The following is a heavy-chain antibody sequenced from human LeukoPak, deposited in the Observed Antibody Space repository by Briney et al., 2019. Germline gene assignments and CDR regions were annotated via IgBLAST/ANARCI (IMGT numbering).Heavy chain of an antibody. D-gene: IGHD1-26*01. CDR3: ARGRGGATTGLDH. Sequence: ASVKVSCKASGYTFSGYYMHWVRQAPGQGLESMGWINSNSGARNYAPEFQGRVTFSRDNSISTAYMELSSLRSDDTAIYYCARGRGGATTGLDHWGQGTLVTVSS. J-gene: IGHJ4*02. V-gene: IGHV1-2*02. CDR2: INSNSGAR. CDR1: GYTFSGYY.